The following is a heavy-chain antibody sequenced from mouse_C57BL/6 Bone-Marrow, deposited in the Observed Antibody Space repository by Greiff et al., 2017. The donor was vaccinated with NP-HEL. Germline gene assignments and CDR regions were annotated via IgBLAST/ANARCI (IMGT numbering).Heavy chain of an antibody. Sequence: DQLQQSGAELVRPGASVKLSCTASGFNIKDDYMHWVKQRPEQGLEWIGWIDPENGDTEYASKFQGKATITADTSSNTAYLQLSSLTSEDTAVYYCTEITGDVWGTGTTVTVSS. CDR2: IDPENGDT. D-gene: IGHD2-4*01. V-gene: IGHV14-4*01. CDR1: GFNIKDDY. CDR3: TEITGDV. J-gene: IGHJ1*03.